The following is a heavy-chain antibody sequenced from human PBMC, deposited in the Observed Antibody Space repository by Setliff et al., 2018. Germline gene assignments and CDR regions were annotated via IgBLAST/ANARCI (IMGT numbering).Heavy chain of an antibody. V-gene: IGHV3-33*08. CDR3: ARTCSGSGCYAGLES. D-gene: IGHD2-15*01. CDR2: IWDDGGNK. Sequence: PGGSLRLSCAASGFTFDDYAMHWVRQAPGKGLEWVAVIWDDGGNKYHADSVKGRFTISRDNSKNTLYLQMNSLRPEDTAVYYWARTCSGSGCYAGLESWGQGTPVTVSS. J-gene: IGHJ4*02. CDR1: GFTFDDYA.